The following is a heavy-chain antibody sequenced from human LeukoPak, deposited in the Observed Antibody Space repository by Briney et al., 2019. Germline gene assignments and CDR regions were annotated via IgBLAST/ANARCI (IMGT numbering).Heavy chain of an antibody. CDR2: ISSNGGST. CDR3: ARDDVRTGAFDI. Sequence: SGGSLRLSCAASGFTFSSYAMHCVRQAPGKGLEYVSAISSNGGSTYYANSVKGRFTISRDNSKNTLYLQMGSLRAEDMAVYYCARDDVRTGAFDIWGQGTMVTVSS. V-gene: IGHV3-64*01. CDR1: GFTFSSYA. D-gene: IGHD4-17*01. J-gene: IGHJ3*02.